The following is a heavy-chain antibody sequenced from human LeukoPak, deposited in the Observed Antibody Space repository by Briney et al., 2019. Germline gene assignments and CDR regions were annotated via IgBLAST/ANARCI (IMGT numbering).Heavy chain of an antibody. Sequence: GGSLRLSCAASAFTFSNYGMHWVRQAPGKGLEWVAFIRYDESNKYYADSVKGRSTISRDNSMNTLYLQMNSLRAEDTAVYYCAKTHGPYCSGGSCLDYYYMDVWGKGTTVTVSS. CDR1: AFTFSNYG. CDR2: IRYDESNK. J-gene: IGHJ6*03. D-gene: IGHD2-15*01. V-gene: IGHV3-30*02. CDR3: AKTHGPYCSGGSCLDYYYMDV.